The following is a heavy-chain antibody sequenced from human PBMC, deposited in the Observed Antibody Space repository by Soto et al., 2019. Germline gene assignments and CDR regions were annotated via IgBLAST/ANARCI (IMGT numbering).Heavy chain of an antibody. Sequence: EVQLVQAGAEVKKPGESLQISCKGSGYTFSSHWIAWVRQMPGKGLEWMGMIFPGDSDTRYSPSFHGQVTFSADKSINTAYLQWNSLKASDTALYYCVRLGDGQRVQVVASGFDYSLDVWGQGTTVTVS. J-gene: IGHJ6*02. D-gene: IGHD2-21*01. CDR1: GYTFSSHW. V-gene: IGHV5-51*01. CDR2: IFPGDSDT. CDR3: VRLGDGQRVQVVASGFDYSLDV.